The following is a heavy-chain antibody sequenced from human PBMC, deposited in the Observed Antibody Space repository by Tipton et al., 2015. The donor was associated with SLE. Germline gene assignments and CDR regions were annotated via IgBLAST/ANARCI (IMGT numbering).Heavy chain of an antibody. Sequence: TLSLTCAVYGGSVSGYYWSWIRQPPRKGPEWIGEVNHSGSTNFHPSLKSRVTISVDTSKNQFSLKLSSVTAADTAVYYCTRGIFLPFDYWGQGTLVTVSS. CDR2: VNHSGST. CDR3: TRGIFLPFDY. D-gene: IGHD3-3*02. J-gene: IGHJ4*02. CDR1: GGSVSGYY. V-gene: IGHV4-34*01.